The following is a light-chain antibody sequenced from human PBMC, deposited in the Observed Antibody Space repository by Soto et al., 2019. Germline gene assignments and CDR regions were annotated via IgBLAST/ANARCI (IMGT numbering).Light chain of an antibody. V-gene: IGKV1-5*01. CDR1: QSISNW. J-gene: IGKJ5*01. CDR3: QHYNSYSEA. CDR2: DAS. Sequence: FQMPPSPSSLSASLGARFTITCRASQSISNWLAWYQQKPGKAPKLLIYDASSLESGVPSRFSGSGSGTEFTLTISSLQPDDFATYYCQHYNSYSEAFGQGTRLEIK.